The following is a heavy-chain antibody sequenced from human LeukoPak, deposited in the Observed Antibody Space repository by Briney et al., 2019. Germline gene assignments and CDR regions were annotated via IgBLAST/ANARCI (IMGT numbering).Heavy chain of an antibody. CDR3: ARGHGIAAAGTVSDAFDI. D-gene: IGHD6-13*01. Sequence: ASVKVSFKASGYTFTIYDINWVRQATGQGGERMGWMNPNSGKTGYTQKLQGRVTITRNTSIRTDYMEVSSLRSEDTAVYYCARGHGIAAAGTVSDAFDIWGQGTMVTVSS. CDR1: GYTFTIYD. J-gene: IGHJ3*02. CDR2: MNPNSGKT. V-gene: IGHV1-8*03.